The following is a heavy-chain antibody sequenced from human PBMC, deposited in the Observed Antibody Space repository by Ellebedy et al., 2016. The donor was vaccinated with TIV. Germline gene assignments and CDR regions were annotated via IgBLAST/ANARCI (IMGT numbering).Heavy chain of an antibody. D-gene: IGHD2-8*02. Sequence: GESLKISCAASGFNFGGHAMKWVRQAPGKGLEWVSSIGSSAYSTHYADSLKGRFTISRDNSRNTLYLQMNSVRGEDTAVYFCAKDLRYSAGWGGALDIWGHGAMVTVSS. V-gene: IGHV3-23*01. CDR1: GFNFGGHA. CDR2: IGSSAYST. J-gene: IGHJ3*02. CDR3: AKDLRYSAGWGGALDI.